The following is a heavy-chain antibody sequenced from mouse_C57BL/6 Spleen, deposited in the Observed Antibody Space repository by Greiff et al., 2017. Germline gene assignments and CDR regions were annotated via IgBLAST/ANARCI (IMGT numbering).Heavy chain of an antibody. CDR3: AEPRSGTDYAMDY. CDR2: IWGDGST. J-gene: IGHJ4*01. V-gene: IGHV2-3*01. Sequence: QLKESGPGLVAPSQSLSITCTVSGFSLTSYGVSWVRQPPGKGLEWLGVIWGDGSTNYHSALISRLSSSKDNSKSQVVLKLNSRQTDDKAAYYCAEPRSGTDYAMDYWGQGTSVTVSS. CDR1: GFSLTSYG. D-gene: IGHD1-3*01.